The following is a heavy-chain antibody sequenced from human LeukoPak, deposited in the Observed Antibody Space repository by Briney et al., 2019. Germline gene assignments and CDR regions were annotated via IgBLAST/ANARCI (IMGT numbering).Heavy chain of an antibody. V-gene: IGHV4-61*02. J-gene: IGHJ4*02. Sequence: SQTLSLTCTVSGGSISSGSYYWSWIRQPAGKGLEWIGRIYTSGSTNYNPSLKSRVTISVDTSKNQFSLKLSSVTAADTAVYYCAREGLYCSSTSCSRGFDYWGQGTLVTVSS. CDR2: IYTSGST. CDR1: GGSISSGSYY. D-gene: IGHD2-2*01. CDR3: AREGLYCSSTSCSRGFDY.